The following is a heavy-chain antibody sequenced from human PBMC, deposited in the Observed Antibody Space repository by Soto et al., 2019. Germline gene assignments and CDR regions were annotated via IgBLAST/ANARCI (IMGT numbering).Heavy chain of an antibody. Sequence: SETLSRTCAVSGGSISSSNWWGWFRQPPGKGLEWIGEIYHSGSTNYNPSLKSRVTISVDKSKNQFSLKLSSVTAADTAVYYCARLYRSGGSCSSNWFDPWGQGTLVTVSS. CDR2: IYHSGST. CDR1: GGSISSSNW. J-gene: IGHJ5*02. CDR3: ARLYRSGGSCSSNWFDP. D-gene: IGHD2-15*01. V-gene: IGHV4-4*02.